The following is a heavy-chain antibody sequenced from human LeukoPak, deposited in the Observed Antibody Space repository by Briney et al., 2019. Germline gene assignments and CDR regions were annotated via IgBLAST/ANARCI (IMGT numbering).Heavy chain of an antibody. J-gene: IGHJ3*02. CDR2: IYYSGST. CDR3: ARWRYSSSPELDT. CDR1: GGSISSYY. Sequence: SETLSLTCTVSGGSISSYYWSWIRQPPGKGLEWIGYIYYSGSTNYNPSLKSRVTISVDTSKNQFSLKLSSVTAADTAVYYCARWRYSSSPELDTWGQGTMVTVSS. V-gene: IGHV4-59*08. D-gene: IGHD6-13*01.